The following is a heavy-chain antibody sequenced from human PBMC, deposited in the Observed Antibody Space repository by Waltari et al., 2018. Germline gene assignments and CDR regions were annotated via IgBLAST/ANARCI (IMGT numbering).Heavy chain of an antibody. Sequence: QVQLVQSGAEVKKPGSSVKVSCKASGGTFSSYAISWVRQAPGQGLEWMGRIIPILGIANYAQQFQGSVTITADKSTSTAYMELSSLRSEETAVYYGAREIPPELVVPAATSYYYYGMDVWGQGTTVTVSS. CDR1: GGTFSSYA. CDR2: IIPILGIA. J-gene: IGHJ6*02. D-gene: IGHD2-2*01. V-gene: IGHV1-69*04. CDR3: AREIPPELVVPAATSYYYYGMDV.